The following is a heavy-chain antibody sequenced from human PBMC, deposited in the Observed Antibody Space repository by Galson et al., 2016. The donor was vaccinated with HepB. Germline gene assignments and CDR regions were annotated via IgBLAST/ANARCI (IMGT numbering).Heavy chain of an antibody. CDR3: AKSWQGGGSYP. V-gene: IGHV3-30*18. CDR1: GFTFNNYG. D-gene: IGHD1-26*01. J-gene: IGHJ5*02. CDR2: ISYDESNK. Sequence: SLRLSCAASGFTFNNYGMHWVRQAPGKGLEWVAVISYDESNKYYAESVKGRFTISRDNSKNTLYLQMNSLRAEDTAVYYCAKSWQGGGSYPWGQGTLVTVSS.